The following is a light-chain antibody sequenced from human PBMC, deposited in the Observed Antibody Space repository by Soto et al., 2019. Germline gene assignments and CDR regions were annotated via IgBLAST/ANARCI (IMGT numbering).Light chain of an antibody. J-gene: IGKJ4*01. CDR3: QQYIHWPPLT. CDR1: QSVRSN. V-gene: IGKV3-15*01. Sequence: EIVLTQSPATLSVSPGERATLSCRASQSVRSNLAWYQQKPGQGPRLLIFGASTRATDIPARFSGSGSGTEFTLTIRSLQSEDFAVYYCQQYIHWPPLTFGGGPKVESK. CDR2: GAS.